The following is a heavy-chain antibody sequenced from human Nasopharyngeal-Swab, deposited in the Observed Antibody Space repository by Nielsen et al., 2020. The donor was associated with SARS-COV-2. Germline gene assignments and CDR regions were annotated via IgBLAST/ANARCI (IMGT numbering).Heavy chain of an antibody. CDR1: GFTFSDYY. D-gene: IGHD2-15*01. Sequence: GESLKISCAASGFTFSDYYMSWIRQAPGKGLEWVSYISSSGSTIYYADSVKGRFTISRDNSKNTLYLQMNSLRAEDTAVYYCASHCSGGSCYSFWYFQHWGQGTLVTVSS. J-gene: IGHJ1*01. CDR3: ASHCSGGSCYSFWYFQH. V-gene: IGHV3-11*01. CDR2: ISSSGSTI.